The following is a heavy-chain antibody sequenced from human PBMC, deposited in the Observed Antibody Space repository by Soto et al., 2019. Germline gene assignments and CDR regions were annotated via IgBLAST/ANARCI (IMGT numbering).Heavy chain of an antibody. CDR2: ISGSGDTT. CDR3: AKDRDSGYNYNYYGMDV. D-gene: IGHD5-12*01. CDR1: GFTFTSYA. Sequence: GGSLRLSCAASGFTFTSYAMSWVRQAPGKGLEWVSTISGSGDTTYYADSVKGRFTISRDNSKNTLYLQMNSLSAEDTASYYCAKDRDSGYNYNYYGMDVWGQGTTVTVSS. J-gene: IGHJ6*02. V-gene: IGHV3-23*01.